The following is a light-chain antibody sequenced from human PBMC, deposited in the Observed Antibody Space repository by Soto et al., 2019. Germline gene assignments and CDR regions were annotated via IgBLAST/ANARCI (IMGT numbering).Light chain of an antibody. J-gene: IGKJ5*01. CDR3: QHFGGTTFT. CDR2: GAS. CDR1: QSVSSSY. Sequence: EVVVTQSPGTLSVSPGERANLSSRCSQSVSSSYIAWYQQRPGQTHSLLIYGASTRATGIPDRFSGSGSGTHFTLTISRLEPGDFAVYYCQHFGGTTFTFGQGTRLEIK. V-gene: IGKV3-20*01.